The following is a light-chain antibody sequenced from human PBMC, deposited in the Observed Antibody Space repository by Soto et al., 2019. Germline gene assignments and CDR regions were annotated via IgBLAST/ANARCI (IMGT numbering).Light chain of an antibody. V-gene: IGKV1-5*03. CDR3: QQYYLYWT. CDR2: KAS. CDR1: QSISSW. Sequence: DIQMNQYPSTLSASVGDRVIITCRASQSISSWLAWYQQKPGKAPKLLISKASNLESGVHSRFRVSGSWTEFTLTVSSLQPYDFASFYCQQYYLYWTCGQGTKVEI. J-gene: IGKJ1*01.